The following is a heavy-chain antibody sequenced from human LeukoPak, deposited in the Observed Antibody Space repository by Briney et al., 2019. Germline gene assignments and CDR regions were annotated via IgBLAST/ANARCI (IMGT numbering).Heavy chain of an antibody. Sequence: ASVKVSCKASGYTFTGYYMHWVRQAPGQGLEWMGWINPNSGGTNYAQKFQGRVTMTRDTSISTAYMELSRLRSDDTAVYYCAREYYDILTGYYEDPPFDYWGQGTLVTVSS. CDR2: INPNSGGT. V-gene: IGHV1-2*02. D-gene: IGHD3-9*01. CDR3: AREYYDILTGYYEDPPFDY. CDR1: GYTFTGYY. J-gene: IGHJ4*02.